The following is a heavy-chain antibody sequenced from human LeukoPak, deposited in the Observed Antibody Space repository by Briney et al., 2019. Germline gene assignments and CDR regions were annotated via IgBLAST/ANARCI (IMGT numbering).Heavy chain of an antibody. Sequence: GASVKVSCKACGYTFTGYYTHWVRQGPGQGLEWMGWINPDNGGTNYAQKFQGRVTMTRDMSISTAYMELSRLRSDDTAVYYCARDPSNSGYDYLYYFDYWGQGTLVSVSS. D-gene: IGHD5-12*01. V-gene: IGHV1-2*02. CDR1: GYTFTGYY. J-gene: IGHJ4*02. CDR3: ARDPSNSGYDYLYYFDY. CDR2: INPDNGGT.